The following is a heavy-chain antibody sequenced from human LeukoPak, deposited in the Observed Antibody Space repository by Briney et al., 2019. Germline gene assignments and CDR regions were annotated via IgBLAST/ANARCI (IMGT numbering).Heavy chain of an antibody. V-gene: IGHV4-39*07. Sequence: SETLSLTCTVSGGSISSGTFSWGWIRQPPGKGLEWIGTIYYRGSTYYNPSLKSRVTISVDTSKNQFSLKLSSVTAADTAVYYCARGLYGDYGYLFIPAFGANRFYYYYMDVWGKGTTVTISS. CDR1: GGSISSGTFS. J-gene: IGHJ6*03. D-gene: IGHD4-17*01. CDR3: ARGLYGDYGYLFIPAFGANRFYYYYMDV. CDR2: IYYRGST.